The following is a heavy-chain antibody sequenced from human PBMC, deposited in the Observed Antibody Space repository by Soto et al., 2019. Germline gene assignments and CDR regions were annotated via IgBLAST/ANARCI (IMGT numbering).Heavy chain of an antibody. D-gene: IGHD3-10*01. V-gene: IGHV3-33*01. CDR1: GFTFSSYG. J-gene: IGHJ6*02. CDR2: IWYDGSNK. Sequence: QVQLVESGGGVVQPGRSLRLSCAASGFTFSSYGMHWVRQAPGKGLEWVAVIWYDGSNKYYADSVKGRFTISRDNSRNTHHLKMNSLGAEDTAVYYCARGKDYGSASSQPYYYYGMDVWGQGTTVTVSS. CDR3: ARGKDYGSASSQPYYYYGMDV.